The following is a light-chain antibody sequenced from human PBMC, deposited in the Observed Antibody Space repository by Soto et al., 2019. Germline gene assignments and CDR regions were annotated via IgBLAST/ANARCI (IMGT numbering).Light chain of an antibody. CDR1: QSVSSY. Sequence: EIVLTQSPATLSLSPGERVTLSCRASQSVSSYLAWYQQKPGQAPRLLIYDASNRATGIPARFSGSGSGTDFTLPISSLEPEDLAVYYCQQRSNWQYTFGQGTKLEIK. J-gene: IGKJ2*01. V-gene: IGKV3-11*01. CDR2: DAS. CDR3: QQRSNWQYT.